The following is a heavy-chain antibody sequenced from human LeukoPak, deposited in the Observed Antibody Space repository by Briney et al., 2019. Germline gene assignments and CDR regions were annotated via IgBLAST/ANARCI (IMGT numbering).Heavy chain of an antibody. D-gene: IGHD2-2*01. CDR2: INPNSGGT. CDR1: GYTFTAYY. CDR3: AKARGLYCSSISCYDCDV. J-gene: IGHJ6*04. Sequence: ASVKVSCKASGYTFTAYYIHWVRQAPGQGLEWMGWINPNSGGTSYAQSFQGRVTLTRDTSISTAYMELSRLRSDDTAVYYCAKARGLYCSSISCYDCDVWGKGTTVTVSS. V-gene: IGHV1-2*02.